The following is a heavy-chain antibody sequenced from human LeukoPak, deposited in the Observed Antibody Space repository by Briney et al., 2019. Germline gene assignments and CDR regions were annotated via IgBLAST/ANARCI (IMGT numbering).Heavy chain of an antibody. V-gene: IGHV3-23*01. Sequence: PGGSLRLSCAASGFTFNNYAMNWVRQAPGKGLEWVSHISPSGDTTYYADSVKGRFIISRDSSKNTLYLQMNSLRAEDTAVYYCARNRGSSAGSSDYWGQGTLVTVSS. J-gene: IGHJ4*02. CDR2: ISPSGDTT. CDR1: GFTFNNYA. CDR3: ARNRGSSAGSSDY. D-gene: IGHD6-6*01.